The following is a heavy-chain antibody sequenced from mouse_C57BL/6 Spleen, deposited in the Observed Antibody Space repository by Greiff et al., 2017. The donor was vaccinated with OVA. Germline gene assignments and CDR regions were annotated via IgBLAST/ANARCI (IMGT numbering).Heavy chain of an antibody. CDR1: GYTFTSYT. D-gene: IGHD2-2*01. V-gene: IGHV1-4*01. CDR2: INPSSGYT. CDR3: AASMVTTGGYAMDY. Sequence: VQRVESGAELARPGASVKMSCKASGYTFTSYTMHWVKQRPGQGLEWIGYINPSSGYTKYNQKFKDKATLTADKSSSTAYMQLSSLTSEDSAGYYCAASMVTTGGYAMDYWGQGTSVTVSS. J-gene: IGHJ4*01.